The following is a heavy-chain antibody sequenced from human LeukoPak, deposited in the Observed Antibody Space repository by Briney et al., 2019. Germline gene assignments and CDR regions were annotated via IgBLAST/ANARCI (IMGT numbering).Heavy chain of an antibody. D-gene: IGHD5-18*01. Sequence: GESLKISCKGSGYSFATYWIGWVRQMPGKGLEWMGIIYPGDSDMRYSPSFQGQVTISADKSISIAYLQWSTLKASDTAMYYCVRHGIGYTYASDYWGQGTLVTVSS. CDR3: VRHGIGYTYASDY. CDR1: GYSFATYW. CDR2: IYPGDSDM. J-gene: IGHJ4*02. V-gene: IGHV5-51*01.